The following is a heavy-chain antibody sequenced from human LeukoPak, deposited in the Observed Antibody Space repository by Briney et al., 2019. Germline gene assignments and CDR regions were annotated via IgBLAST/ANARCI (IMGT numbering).Heavy chain of an antibody. CDR2: INHSGST. CDR3: AASVVVVAARDY. D-gene: IGHD2-15*01. Sequence: GGSXXXXXXXWIRQXXGXGXXWIGEINHSGSTNYNPSLKSRVTISVDTSKNQFSLKLSSVTAADTAVYYCAASVVVVAARDYWGQGTLVTVSS. J-gene: IGHJ4*02. CDR1: GGSXXXXX. V-gene: IGHV4-34*01.